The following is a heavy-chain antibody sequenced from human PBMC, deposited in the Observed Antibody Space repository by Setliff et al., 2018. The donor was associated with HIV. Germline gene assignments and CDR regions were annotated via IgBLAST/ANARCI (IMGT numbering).Heavy chain of an antibody. V-gene: IGHV1-69*10. D-gene: IGHD3-22*01. J-gene: IGHJ4*02. CDR3: ARDREYYYDNSGSPSFDY. CDR1: GYSFTTYA. Sequence: SVKVSCKASGYSFTTYAINWVRQAPGQGLEWMGGIIPILGIANYAQKFQGRVTITADKSTSTAYMELSSLRSEDTAVYYCARDREYYYDNSGSPSFDYWGQGTLVTVSS. CDR2: IIPILGIA.